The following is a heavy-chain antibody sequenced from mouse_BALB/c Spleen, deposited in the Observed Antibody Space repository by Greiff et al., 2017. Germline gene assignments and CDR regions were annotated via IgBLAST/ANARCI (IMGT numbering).Heavy chain of an antibody. CDR3: ARSNDYFAY. CDR2: INPSTGYT. V-gene: IGHV1-7*01. J-gene: IGHJ3*01. D-gene: IGHD2-4*01. Sequence: VQLQESGAELAKPGASVKMSCKASGYTFTSYWMHWVKQRPGQGLEWIGYINPSTGYTEYNQKFKDKATLTADKSSSTAYMQLSSLTSEDSAVYYCARSNDYFAYWGQGTLVTVSA. CDR1: GYTFTSYW.